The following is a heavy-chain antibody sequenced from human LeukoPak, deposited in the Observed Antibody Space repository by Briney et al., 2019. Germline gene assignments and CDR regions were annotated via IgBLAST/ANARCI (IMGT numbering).Heavy chain of an antibody. Sequence: VASVKVSCKASGYTFTSYDINWVRQAPGQGLEWTGWINAYNGNTNYAQKLQGRVTMTTDTSTSTAYMELRSLRSDDTAVYYCARVPFFYWSGYSRGYYFDYWGQGTLVTVSS. V-gene: IGHV1-18*01. CDR2: INAYNGNT. D-gene: IGHD3-3*01. CDR1: GYTFTSYD. J-gene: IGHJ4*02. CDR3: ARVPFFYWSGYSRGYYFDY.